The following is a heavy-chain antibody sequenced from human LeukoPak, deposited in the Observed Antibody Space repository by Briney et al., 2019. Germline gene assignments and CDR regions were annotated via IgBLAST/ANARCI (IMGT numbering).Heavy chain of an antibody. Sequence: SETLSLTCTVSGGSISSSTYFWGWIRQPPGKGLEWIGSIFNSGTTYYNPSLKSRVTISVDTSKNQFSLKLNSVTAADTAVYYCARLRDEGYSYGSLDYWGQGTLVTVSS. CDR2: IFNSGTT. V-gene: IGHV4-39*01. D-gene: IGHD5-18*01. CDR3: ARLRDEGYSYGSLDY. CDR1: GGSISSSTYF. J-gene: IGHJ4*02.